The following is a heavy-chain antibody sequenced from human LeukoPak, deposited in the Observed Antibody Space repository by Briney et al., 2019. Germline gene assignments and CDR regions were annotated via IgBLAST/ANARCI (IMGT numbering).Heavy chain of an antibody. CDR3: ARGAENYHGMDV. J-gene: IGHJ6*02. CDR1: GFTFSSYS. V-gene: IGHV3-21*01. CDR2: ISSSSSYI. Sequence: GGSLRLSCAASGFTFSSYSMNWVRQAPGEGLEWVSSISSSSSYIYYADSVKGRFTISRDNAKNSLYLQMNSLRAEDTAVYYCARGAENYHGMDVWGQGTTVTVSS.